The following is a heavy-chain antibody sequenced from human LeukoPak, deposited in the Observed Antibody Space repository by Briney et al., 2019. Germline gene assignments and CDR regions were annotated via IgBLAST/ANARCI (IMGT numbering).Heavy chain of an antibody. CDR1: GFTFSSYS. V-gene: IGHV3-48*01. CDR3: ARDSWFGESDPFDY. J-gene: IGHJ4*02. CDR2: ISSSSSTI. Sequence: GGSLRLSCTASGFTFSSYSMNWVRQAPGKGLEWVSYISSSSSTIYYADSVKGRFTISRDNAKNSLYLQMNSLRAEDTAVYHCARDSWFGESDPFDYWGQGTLVTVSS. D-gene: IGHD3-10*01.